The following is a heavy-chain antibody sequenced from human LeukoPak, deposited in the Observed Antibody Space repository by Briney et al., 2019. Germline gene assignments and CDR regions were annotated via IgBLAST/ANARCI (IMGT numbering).Heavy chain of an antibody. CDR2: ISTGGSPI. D-gene: IGHD3-10*01. CDR1: GVTFSGYN. V-gene: IGHV3-48*02. CDR3: TRDRASGL. J-gene: IGHJ4*03. Sequence: GGSLRLSCTGSGVTFSGYNMNWVRQAPGKGLEWVSYISTGGSPIYYADSVKGRFTISRDNAKNSLYLEMNSLRDEDTAVYYCTRDRASGLWGQGTLVTVSS.